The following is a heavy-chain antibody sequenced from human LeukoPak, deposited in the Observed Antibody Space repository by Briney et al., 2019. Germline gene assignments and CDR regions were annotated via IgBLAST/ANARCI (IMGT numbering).Heavy chain of an antibody. CDR2: ISGSGGSA. CDR3: AKDQVRWLVGWFDP. Sequence: GASLRLSCAASGFTFSSYAMSWVRQAPGKGLEWVSAISGSGGSAYYADSVKGRFTISRDNSKNTLYLQMNSLRAEDTAVYYCAKDQVRWLVGWFDPWGQGTLVTVSS. D-gene: IGHD6-19*01. CDR1: GFTFSSYA. J-gene: IGHJ5*02. V-gene: IGHV3-23*01.